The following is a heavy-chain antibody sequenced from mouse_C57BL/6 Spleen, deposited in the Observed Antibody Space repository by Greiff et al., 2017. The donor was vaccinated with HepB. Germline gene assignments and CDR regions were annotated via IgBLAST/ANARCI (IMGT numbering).Heavy chain of an antibody. CDR3: ARGPPFAY. V-gene: IGHV1-82*01. CDR1: GYAFSSSW. Sequence: LQQPGASVKLSCKASGYAFSSSWMNWVKQRPGKGLEWIGRIYPGDGDTNYNGKFKGKATLTADKSSSTAYMQLSSLTSEDSAVYFCARGPPFAYWGQGTLVTVSA. J-gene: IGHJ3*01. D-gene: IGHD3-3*01. CDR2: IYPGDGDT.